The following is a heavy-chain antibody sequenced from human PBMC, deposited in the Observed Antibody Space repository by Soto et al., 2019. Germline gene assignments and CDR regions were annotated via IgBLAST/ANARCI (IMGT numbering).Heavy chain of an antibody. CDR1: GFTVSSNY. CDR3: ARVMYYYDSSGYSMGYFDY. CDR2: IYSGGST. V-gene: IGHV3-53*01. D-gene: IGHD3-22*01. Sequence: EVQLVESGGGLIQPGGSLRLSCAASGFTVSSNYMSWVRQAPGKGLEWVSVIYSGGSTYYADSVKGRFTISRDNSKNTLYLQMNSLRAEDTAVYYCARVMYYYDSSGYSMGYFDYWGQGTLVTVSS. J-gene: IGHJ4*02.